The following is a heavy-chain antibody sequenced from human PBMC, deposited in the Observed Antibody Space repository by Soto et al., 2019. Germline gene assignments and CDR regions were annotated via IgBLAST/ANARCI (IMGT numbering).Heavy chain of an antibody. D-gene: IGHD2-15*01. CDR2: IYPGDSDT. Sequence: XDSLTIACKGSGYSFTSYWIGWVRQMRGKGLEWMGIIYPGDSDTRYSPSFQGQVTISADKSISTAYLQWSSLKASDTAMYYCASGPYCSGGSCYSTRNWFDPWGQGTLVTVS. CDR1: GYSFTSYW. J-gene: IGHJ5*02. CDR3: ASGPYCSGGSCYSTRNWFDP. V-gene: IGHV5-51*01.